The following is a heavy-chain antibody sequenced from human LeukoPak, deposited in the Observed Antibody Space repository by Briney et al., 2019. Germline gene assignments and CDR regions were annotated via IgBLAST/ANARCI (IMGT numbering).Heavy chain of an antibody. D-gene: IGHD6-19*01. V-gene: IGHV4-34*01. CDR1: GGSFVNDY. Sequence: TSETLSLTCAVDGGSFVNDYWSWIRQPPGKGLEWIAEINHGGVTNYVPSLKSRLFISIDTSKNQFSLKLTSVTAADTAIYYCARAHRRWLSPTFDYWGQGSLVTVSS. J-gene: IGHJ4*02. CDR2: INHGGVT. CDR3: ARAHRRWLSPTFDY.